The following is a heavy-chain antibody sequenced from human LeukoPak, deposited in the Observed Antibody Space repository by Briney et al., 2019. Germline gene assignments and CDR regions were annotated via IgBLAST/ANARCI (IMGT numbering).Heavy chain of an antibody. D-gene: IGHD3-16*02. J-gene: IGHJ4*02. V-gene: IGHV3-30*02. CDR2: IRYDGSNK. CDR1: GFTFSSYG. CDR3: AKGDYVWGSYRQHYFDY. Sequence: PGGSLRLSCAASGFTFSSYGMHWVRQAPGKGLEWVAFIRYDGSNKYYADSVKGRLTISRDNSKNTLYLQMNSLRAEDTAVYYCAKGDYVWGSYRQHYFDYWGQGTLVTVSS.